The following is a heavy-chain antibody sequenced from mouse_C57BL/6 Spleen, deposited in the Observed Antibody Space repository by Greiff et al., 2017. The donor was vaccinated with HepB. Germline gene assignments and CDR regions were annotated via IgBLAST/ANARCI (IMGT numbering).Heavy chain of an antibody. J-gene: IGHJ1*03. V-gene: IGHV3-6*01. CDR2: ISYDGSN. Sequence: EVQLQQSGPGLVKPSQSLSLTCSVTGYSITSGYYWNWIRQFPGNKLEWMGYISYDGSNNYNPSLKNRISITRDTSKNQFFLKLNSVTTEDTATYYCAREGGHLDWYFDVWGTGTTVTVSS. D-gene: IGHD3-3*01. CDR3: AREGGHLDWYFDV. CDR1: GYSITSGYY.